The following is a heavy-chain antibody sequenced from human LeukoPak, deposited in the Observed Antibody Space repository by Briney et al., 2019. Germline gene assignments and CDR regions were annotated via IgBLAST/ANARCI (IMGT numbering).Heavy chain of an antibody. D-gene: IGHD1-14*01. CDR2: ISAYNGNT. CDR1: GYTFTSYG. V-gene: IGHV1-18*01. CDR3: AKTGRAKITAKIDY. J-gene: IGHJ4*02. Sequence: ASVKVSCKASGYTFTSYGISWVRQAPGQGLEWMGWISAYNGNTNYAQKLQGRVTMTTDTSTSTAYMELRSLRSDDTAVYYCAKTGRAKITAKIDYWGQGTLVTVSS.